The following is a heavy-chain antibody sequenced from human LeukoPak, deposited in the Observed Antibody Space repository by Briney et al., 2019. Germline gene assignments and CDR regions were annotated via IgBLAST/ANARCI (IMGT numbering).Heavy chain of an antibody. Sequence: GGSLRLSCAASGFTFSDYYMSWIRQAPGRGLEWVSYISSSGSTIYYADSVKGRFTISRDNAKNSLYLQMNSLGAEDTAVYYCARDYHSMIVATRFDYWGQGTLVTVSS. CDR2: ISSSGSTI. CDR3: ARDYHSMIVATRFDY. CDR1: GFTFSDYY. J-gene: IGHJ4*02. V-gene: IGHV3-11*01. D-gene: IGHD3-22*01.